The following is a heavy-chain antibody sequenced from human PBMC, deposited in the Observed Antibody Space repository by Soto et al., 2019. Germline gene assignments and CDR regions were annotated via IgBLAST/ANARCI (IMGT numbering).Heavy chain of an antibody. Sequence: GGSLRLACAASGFTVSSNYMSWVRQAPGKGLEWVSVIYSGGTTYYADSVKGRFTISRDNSKNTLYLQMNSLRAEDTAVYYCARASRNYYDSSGYLYYFDYWGQGTLVTVSS. D-gene: IGHD3-22*01. CDR2: IYSGGTT. CDR3: ARASRNYYDSSGYLYYFDY. CDR1: GFTVSSNY. V-gene: IGHV3-66*01. J-gene: IGHJ4*02.